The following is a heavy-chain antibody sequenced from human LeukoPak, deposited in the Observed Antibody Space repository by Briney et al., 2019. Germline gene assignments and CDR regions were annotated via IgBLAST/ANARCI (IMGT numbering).Heavy chain of an antibody. D-gene: IGHD5-18*01. Sequence: ASVKVSCKASGYTFTGYYLHWVRQAPGQGLEWMGWINPNSGGTNYAQKFQGRVTMTRDTSISTAYMEQSRLRSDDTAVYYCAPGAAMVGPYYFDYWGQRTLVTVSS. CDR2: INPNSGGT. V-gene: IGHV1-2*02. CDR1: GYTFTGYY. CDR3: APGAAMVGPYYFDY. J-gene: IGHJ4*02.